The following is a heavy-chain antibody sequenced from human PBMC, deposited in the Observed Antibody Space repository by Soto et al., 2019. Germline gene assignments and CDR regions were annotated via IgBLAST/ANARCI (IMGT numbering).Heavy chain of an antibody. V-gene: IGHV1-8*01. CDR1: GYTFTSYD. CDR2: MNPNSGNT. Sequence: ASVKVSCKASGYTFTSYDINWVRQATGQGLEWMGWMNPNSGNTGYAQKFQGRVTMTRNTSISTAYMELSSLRSEDTAVYYCVRGAATKIVVVMYDAFEIWGQGTMVTVS. CDR3: VRGAATKIVVVMYDAFEI. J-gene: IGHJ3*02. D-gene: IGHD3-22*01.